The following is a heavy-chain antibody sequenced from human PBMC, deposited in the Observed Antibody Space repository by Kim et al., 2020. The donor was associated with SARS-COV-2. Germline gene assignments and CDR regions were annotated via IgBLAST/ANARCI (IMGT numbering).Heavy chain of an antibody. CDR3: ARGRAVAGPYFDY. CDR1: GGSFSGYY. V-gene: IGHV4-34*01. J-gene: IGHJ4*02. D-gene: IGHD6-19*01. Sequence: SETLSLTCAVYGGSFSGYYWSWIRQPPGKGLEWIGEINHSGSTNYNPSLKSRVTISVDTSKNQFSLKLSSVTAADTAVYYCARGRAVAGPYFDYWGQGTLVPVSS. CDR2: INHSGST.